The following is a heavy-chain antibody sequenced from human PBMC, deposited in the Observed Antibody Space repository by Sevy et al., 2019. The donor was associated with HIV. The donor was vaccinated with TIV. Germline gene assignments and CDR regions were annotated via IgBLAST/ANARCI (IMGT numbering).Heavy chain of an antibody. CDR3: ARIAVYGSGPDP. CDR1: GFTFSDYY. Sequence: LSLTCAASGFTFSDYYMSWIRQAPGKGLEWVSYISSSGSTIYYADSVKGRFTISRDNAKNSLYLQMNSLRAEDTAVYYCARIAVYGSGPDPWGQGTLVTVSS. CDR2: ISSSGSTI. J-gene: IGHJ5*02. D-gene: IGHD3-10*01. V-gene: IGHV3-11*01.